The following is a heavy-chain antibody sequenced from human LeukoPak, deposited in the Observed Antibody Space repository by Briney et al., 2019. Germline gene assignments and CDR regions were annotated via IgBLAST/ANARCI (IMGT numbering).Heavy chain of an antibody. CDR1: GFTFSNYA. D-gene: IGHD2-15*01. V-gene: IGHV3-23*01. Sequence: GGSLRLSCAASGFTFSNYAMNWVRQAPGKGLEWVSGISGSAGSTYNADSVKGRFTISRDNSKGTLFLEMNSLRAEDTAIYYCAKSRGSGNHYAPFDYWGQGTLVTVSS. J-gene: IGHJ4*02. CDR2: ISGSAGST. CDR3: AKSRGSGNHYAPFDY.